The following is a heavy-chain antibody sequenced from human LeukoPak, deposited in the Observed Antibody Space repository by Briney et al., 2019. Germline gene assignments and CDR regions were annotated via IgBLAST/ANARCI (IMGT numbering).Heavy chain of an antibody. CDR2: IIPIFGTA. CDR1: GGTFSSYA. Sequence: ASVKVSCKASGGTFSSYAISWVRQAPGQGLGWMGGIIPIFGTANYAQKFQGRVTITADESTSTAYMELSSLRSEDTAVYYCASCSSASCYGSSDYGMDVWGQGTTVTVSS. J-gene: IGHJ6*02. D-gene: IGHD2-2*01. V-gene: IGHV1-69*13. CDR3: ASCSSASCYGSSDYGMDV.